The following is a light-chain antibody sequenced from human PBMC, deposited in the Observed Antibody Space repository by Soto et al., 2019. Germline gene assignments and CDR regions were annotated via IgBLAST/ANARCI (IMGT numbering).Light chain of an antibody. CDR3: QQYGSSLLFT. CDR1: QSVSSSY. V-gene: IGKV3-20*01. Sequence: EIVLTQSPGTLSLSPGERATLSCRASQSVSSSYLAWYQQKPGQAPRLLIYGASSRATGIPDRFSGSGSGTDFTLTISRRAPEDFAVYYCQQYGSSLLFTFGPGTKVDIK. J-gene: IGKJ3*01. CDR2: GAS.